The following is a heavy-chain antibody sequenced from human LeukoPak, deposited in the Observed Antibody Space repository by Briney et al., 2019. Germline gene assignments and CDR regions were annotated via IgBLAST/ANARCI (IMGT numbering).Heavy chain of an antibody. CDR1: GGSISSGGYY. CDR3: ARSGYSSSWYSRSGWYFGF. Sequence: PSETLSLTCTVSGGSISSGGYYWSWIRQHPGKGLEWIGYIYYSGSTYYNPSLKSRVTISVDTSKNQFSLKLSSVTAADTAVYYCARSGYSSSWYSRSGWYFGFWGRGTLVTVSS. CDR2: IYYSGST. D-gene: IGHD6-13*01. J-gene: IGHJ2*01. V-gene: IGHV4-31*03.